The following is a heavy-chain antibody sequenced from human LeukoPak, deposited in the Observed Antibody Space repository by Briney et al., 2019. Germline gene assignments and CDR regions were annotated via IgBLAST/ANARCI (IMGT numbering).Heavy chain of an antibody. CDR1: GFTFSSYA. Sequence: PGGSLRLSCAASGFTFSSYAMTWVRQAPGKGLEWVSTVTGSGSSTYYGDSVRGRFTISRDNSKNTLYLQMKALRAEDTAVYYCVKGPLGYCTAGACYFHYWGQGTLVTVSS. V-gene: IGHV3-23*01. J-gene: IGHJ4*02. CDR2: VTGSGSST. D-gene: IGHD2-8*02. CDR3: VKGPLGYCTAGACYFHY.